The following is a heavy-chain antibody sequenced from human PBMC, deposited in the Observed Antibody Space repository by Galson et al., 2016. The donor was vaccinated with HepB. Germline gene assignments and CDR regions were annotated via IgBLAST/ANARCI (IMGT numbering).Heavy chain of an antibody. CDR2: VFSNGDP. V-gene: IGHV4-39*01. J-gene: IGHJ4*02. D-gene: IGHD2-21*01. CDR1: GDSLNDYY. Sequence: SETLSLTCTVSGDSLNDYYWAWIRQSPGRGLEWIGSVFSNGDPFYIPSLKSRVSISIDTSKSQVSLRLSSVTATDTAYYYCASHGRGRPLFWGQGILVIVSS. CDR3: ASHGRGRPLF.